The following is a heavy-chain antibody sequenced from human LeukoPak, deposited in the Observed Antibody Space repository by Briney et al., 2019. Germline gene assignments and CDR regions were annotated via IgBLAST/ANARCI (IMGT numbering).Heavy chain of an antibody. Sequence: SETLSLTCSVSDGSISSYYWNWIRQPPGKGLEWIGYIYYRGSTKYNPSLKSRVTISVNTSKHQFSLKLSSVTAADTAVYYCARDPPAPNWYFDFWGRGTLVTVSS. V-gene: IGHV4-59*01. CDR1: DGSISSYY. CDR3: ARDPPAPNWYFDF. J-gene: IGHJ2*01. CDR2: IYYRGST.